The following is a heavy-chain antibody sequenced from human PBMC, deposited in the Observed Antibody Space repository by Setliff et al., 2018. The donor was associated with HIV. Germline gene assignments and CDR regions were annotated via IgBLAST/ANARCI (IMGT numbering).Heavy chain of an antibody. CDR1: GFTFDDYA. D-gene: IGHD1-26*01. J-gene: IGHJ4*02. Sequence: QPGGSLRLSCAASGFTFDDYAMHWVRQAPGKGLEWVSGISWNSGSIGYADSVKGRFTISRDNAKNSLYLQMNSLRVEDTAVYYCATDCAVVGGTGSLDSWGQGTLVTVSS. CDR3: ATDCAVVGGTGSLDS. V-gene: IGHV3-9*01. CDR2: ISWNSGSI.